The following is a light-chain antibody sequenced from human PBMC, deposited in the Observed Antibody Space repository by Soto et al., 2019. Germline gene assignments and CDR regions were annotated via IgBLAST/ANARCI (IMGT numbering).Light chain of an antibody. CDR2: CAF. Sequence: EIVLTQSPGTLSLSPGERAILSCRASQSVSDNNLAWYQQKPGQAPRLLMYCAFFRVTGVPDRFSGSASGVDFTLTISRLEPEDFAVYFCQQYGASPITFGPGTKVDT. V-gene: IGKV3-20*01. CDR3: QQYGASPIT. J-gene: IGKJ3*01. CDR1: QSVSDNN.